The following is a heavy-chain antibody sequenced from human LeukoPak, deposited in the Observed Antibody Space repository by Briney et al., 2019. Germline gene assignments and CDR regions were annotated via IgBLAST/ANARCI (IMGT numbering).Heavy chain of an antibody. J-gene: IGHJ3*01. V-gene: IGHV3-23*01. CDR1: GSTFSNYA. CDR3: AKIRAGYIPDAFDV. CDR2: TTARGDSP. Sequence: GGSLRLSCVASGSTFSNYAMSWVRQAPGKGLEWVSVTTARGDSPYYADSVKGRFTISRDNSKNTLYLQMTSLRAEDTAIYYCAKIRAGYIPDAFDVWGQGTMVTVSS. D-gene: IGHD5-24*01.